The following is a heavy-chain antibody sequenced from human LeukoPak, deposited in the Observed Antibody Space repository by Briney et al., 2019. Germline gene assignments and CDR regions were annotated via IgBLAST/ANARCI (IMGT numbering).Heavy chain of an antibody. CDR2: ISAYNGNT. D-gene: IGHD3-10*01. CDR3: ARDLLTMVRGVIAY. Sequence: ASVKVSCKASGYTFTSYDINWVRQATGQGLEWMGWISAYNGNTNYAQKLQGRVTMTTDTSTSTAYMELRSLRSDDTAVYYCARDLLTMVRGVIAYWGQGTLVTVSS. CDR1: GYTFTSYD. J-gene: IGHJ4*02. V-gene: IGHV1-18*01.